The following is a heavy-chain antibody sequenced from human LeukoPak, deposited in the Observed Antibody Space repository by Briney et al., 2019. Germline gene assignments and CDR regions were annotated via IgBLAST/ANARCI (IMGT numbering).Heavy chain of an antibody. V-gene: IGHV4-39*07. J-gene: IGHJ4*02. CDR3: AGGASGVYGGRHFAY. Sequence: SETLSLTCTVSGESVSRSLYYWGWVRQPPGKGLEWLGSIYYNGSAFYNASLRSRVTISVDTSKNVFSLKLISVTAADTALYFCAGGASGVYGGRHFAYWGQGTLVTVSP. CDR2: IYYNGSA. CDR1: GESVSRSLYY. D-gene: IGHD5/OR15-5a*01.